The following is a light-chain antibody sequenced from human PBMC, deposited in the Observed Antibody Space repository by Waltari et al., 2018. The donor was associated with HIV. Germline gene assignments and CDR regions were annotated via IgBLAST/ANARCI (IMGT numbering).Light chain of an antibody. CDR2: SNN. V-gene: IGLV1-44*01. CDR3: AAWDDSLNGVV. J-gene: IGLJ2*01. CDR1: SSNLGSNT. Sequence: QSVLTQPPSASGTPGPRVTISCSGSSSNLGSNTVNWYQQLPGTAPKLLIYSNNQRPSGVPYRFSGSKSGTSASLAISGLQSEDEADYYCAAWDDSLNGVVFGGGTKLTVL.